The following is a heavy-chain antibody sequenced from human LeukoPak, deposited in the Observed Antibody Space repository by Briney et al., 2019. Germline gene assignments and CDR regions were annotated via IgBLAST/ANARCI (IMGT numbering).Heavy chain of an antibody. CDR3: EAIDAFDI. CDR1: GGSFSVYY. CDR2: INHSGST. Sequence: SETLSLTCAVSGGSFSVYYWSWIRQPPGKGLEWIGEINHSGSTNYNPSLKSRVTISVDTSKNQFSLKLSSVTAADTAVYYCEAIDAFDIWGQGTMVTVSS. V-gene: IGHV4-34*01. J-gene: IGHJ3*02.